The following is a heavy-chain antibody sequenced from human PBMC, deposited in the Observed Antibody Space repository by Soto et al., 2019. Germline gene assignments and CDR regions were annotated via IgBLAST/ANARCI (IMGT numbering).Heavy chain of an antibody. D-gene: IGHD3-22*01. CDR2: IIPIFGTA. CDR3: ARGLPYDSSGYLSAEYFQH. CDR1: GGTFSSYA. J-gene: IGHJ1*01. Sequence: QVQLVQSGAEVKKPGSSVKVSCKASGGTFSSYAISWVRQAPGQGLEWMGGIIPIFGTANYAQKFQGRVTITAVKSTSTAYMELSSLRSEDTAVYYCARGLPYDSSGYLSAEYFQHWGQGTLFTVSS. V-gene: IGHV1-69*06.